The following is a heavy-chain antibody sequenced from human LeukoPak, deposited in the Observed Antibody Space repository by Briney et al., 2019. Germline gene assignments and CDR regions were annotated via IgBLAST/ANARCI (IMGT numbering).Heavy chain of an antibody. D-gene: IGHD3-10*01. CDR3: ARSVYGSGSSYFDY. CDR1: GGTFSSYA. V-gene: IGHV1-69*04. J-gene: IGHJ4*02. Sequence: SVKLSCKASGGTFSSYAISWVRQAPGQGLEWMGRIIPIFGIANYAQKFQGRVTITADKSTSTAYMELSSLRSEDTAVYYCARSVYGSGSSYFDYWGQGTLVTVSS. CDR2: IIPIFGIA.